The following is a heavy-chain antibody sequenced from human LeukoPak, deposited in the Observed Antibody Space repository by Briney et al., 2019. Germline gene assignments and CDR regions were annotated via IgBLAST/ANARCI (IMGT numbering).Heavy chain of an antibody. J-gene: IGHJ5*02. Sequence: SETLSLTCTVSGGSISSSSYYWAWIRQPPGKGLEWIGSINYSGNTYYNPSLKSRVTISVDTSKSQFFLKLSSVTAADTAVYYCARQKWITMVRGVINWFDPWGQGTLVTVSS. CDR2: INYSGNT. CDR1: GGSISSSSYY. V-gene: IGHV4-39*01. CDR3: ARQKWITMVRGVINWFDP. D-gene: IGHD3-10*01.